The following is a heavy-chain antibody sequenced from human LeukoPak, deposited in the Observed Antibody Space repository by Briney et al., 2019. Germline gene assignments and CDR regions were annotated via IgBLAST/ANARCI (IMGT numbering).Heavy chain of an antibody. CDR1: GYTFTGYY. J-gene: IGHJ2*01. CDR3: ARDISSGFMGWYFDL. D-gene: IGHD6-19*01. Sequence: VASVKVSCKASGYTFTGYYMHWVRQAPGQGLEWMGWINPNSGGTNYAQKFQGRVTMTRDTSISTAYMELSRLRSDDTAVYYCARDISSGFMGWYFDLWGRGTLVTVSS. V-gene: IGHV1-2*02. CDR2: INPNSGGT.